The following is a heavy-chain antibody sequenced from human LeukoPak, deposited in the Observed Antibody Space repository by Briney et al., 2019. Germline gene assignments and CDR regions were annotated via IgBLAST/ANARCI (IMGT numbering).Heavy chain of an antibody. D-gene: IGHD6-19*01. Sequence: HPGGSLRLSCAASGFTFSSYGMSWVRQAPGKGLEWVSAISGSGGSTFYADSVKGRFTISRDNAKNSLYLQMNSLRAEDTAVYYCARDLAVAGTMARYFDLWGRGTLVTVSS. CDR3: ARDLAVAGTMARYFDL. CDR1: GFTFSSYG. CDR2: ISGSGGST. J-gene: IGHJ2*01. V-gene: IGHV3-23*01.